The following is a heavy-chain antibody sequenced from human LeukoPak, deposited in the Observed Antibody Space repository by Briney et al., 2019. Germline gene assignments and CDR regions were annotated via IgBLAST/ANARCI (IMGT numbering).Heavy chain of an antibody. Sequence: GASVKVSCKASGYTFTSYYMHWVRQAPGQGLEWMGIINPSGGSTSYAQKFQGRVTMTRDTSTSTVYMELSSLRSEDTAVYYCARDSGPNYYGSGSDFDYWGQGTLVTVSS. CDR2: INPSGGST. J-gene: IGHJ4*02. CDR1: GYTFTSYY. D-gene: IGHD3-10*01. V-gene: IGHV1-46*01. CDR3: ARDSGPNYYGSGSDFDY.